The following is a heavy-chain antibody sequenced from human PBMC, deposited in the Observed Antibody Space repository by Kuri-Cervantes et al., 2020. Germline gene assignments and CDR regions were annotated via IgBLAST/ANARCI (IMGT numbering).Heavy chain of an antibody. CDR1: GGSISSSSYY. Sequence: GSLRLSCTVAGGSISSSSYYWGRIRQPPGKGLEWIGSIYYSGSTYYNPSLKSRVTISVDTSKNQFSLKLSSVTAADTAVYYCARLFCSGGSCYSFYYYGMDVWGQGTTVTVSS. CDR2: IYYSGST. J-gene: IGHJ6*02. V-gene: IGHV4-39*01. CDR3: ARLFCSGGSCYSFYYYGMDV. D-gene: IGHD2-15*01.